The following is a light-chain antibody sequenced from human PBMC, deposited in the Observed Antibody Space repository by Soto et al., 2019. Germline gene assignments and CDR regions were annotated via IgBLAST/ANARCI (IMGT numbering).Light chain of an antibody. CDR3: QQYDNLP. CDR1: QDISNY. CDR2: DAS. Sequence: DIQMTQSPSSLSASVGDRVTITCQASQDISNYLNWYQQKPGKAPKLLIYDASNLETGVPSRVSGSGSGTDFTFTIISLQPEDIATYYCQQYDNLPFGGGTKVEIK. J-gene: IGKJ4*01. V-gene: IGKV1-33*01.